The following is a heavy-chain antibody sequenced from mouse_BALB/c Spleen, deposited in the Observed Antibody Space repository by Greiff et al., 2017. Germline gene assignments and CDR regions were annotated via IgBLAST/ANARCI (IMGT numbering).Heavy chain of an antibody. CDR1: GYAFSSYW. D-gene: IGHD2-3*01. V-gene: IGHV1-80*01. CDR2: IYPGDGDT. CDR3: ARNPPYDGYSDYYAMDY. J-gene: IGHJ4*01. Sequence: QVQLQQSGAELVRPGSSVKISCKASGYAFSSYWMNWVKQRPGQGLEWIGQIYPGDGDTNYNGKFKGKATLTADKSSSTAYMQLSSLTSEDSAVYFCARNPPYDGYSDYYAMDYWGQGTSVTVSS.